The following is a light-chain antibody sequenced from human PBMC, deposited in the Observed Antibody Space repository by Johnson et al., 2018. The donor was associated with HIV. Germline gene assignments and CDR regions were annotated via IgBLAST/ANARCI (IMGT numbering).Light chain of an antibody. CDR2: DNN. CDR1: SSNVGSSF. V-gene: IGLV1-51*01. J-gene: IGLJ1*01. Sequence: QSAMTQPPSVSAAPGQTVTISCSGSSSNVGSSFVSWYRQVPGTAPKLLIYDNNKRPSGIPGRFSGSKSGPSATLGITGLQTGDEADHYCGTWDSSLTSYVFGAGTNVTVL. CDR3: GTWDSSLTSYV.